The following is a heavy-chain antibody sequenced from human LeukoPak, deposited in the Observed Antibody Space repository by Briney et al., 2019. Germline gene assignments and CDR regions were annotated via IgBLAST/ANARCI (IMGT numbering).Heavy chain of an antibody. CDR3: ATVLRSGNTGFAFAI. V-gene: IGHV3-66*02. CDR2: IYPRGTT. D-gene: IGHD3-3*01. Sequence: GASLRLSCAPSAFTVSTNFVTWVRHASGKGLEWVSLIYPRGTTYSADSVKGRFTISRDDSQNTLYLQLNSLSPDDTALYFCATVLRSGNTGFAFAIWGQGTMVTVS. CDR1: AFTVSTNF. J-gene: IGHJ3*02.